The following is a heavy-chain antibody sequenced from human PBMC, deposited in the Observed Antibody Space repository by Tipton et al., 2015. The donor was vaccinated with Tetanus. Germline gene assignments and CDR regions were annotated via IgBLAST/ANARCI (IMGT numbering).Heavy chain of an antibody. CDR2: IRSKAYGETT. CDR3: SRDPNVDVVVVEPYDAFDI. Sequence: SLRLSCAASGFTFADYAMSWFRQAPGKGLEWVGFIRSKAYGETTEYAASVKGRFTMSRDDSKNIAHLQMNTLKTEDTAVYYCSRDPNVDVVVVEPYDAFDIWGQGTMVTVSS. V-gene: IGHV3-49*03. CDR1: GFTFADYA. J-gene: IGHJ3*02. D-gene: IGHD2-15*01.